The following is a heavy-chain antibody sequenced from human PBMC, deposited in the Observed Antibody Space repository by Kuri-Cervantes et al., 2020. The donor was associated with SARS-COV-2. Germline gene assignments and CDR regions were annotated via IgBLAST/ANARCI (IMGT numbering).Heavy chain of an antibody. CDR3: ARVGSTMVRGVFMRGSDAFDI. Sequence: GGSLRLSCAASGFTFSSYSMNWVRQAPGKGLEWVSSISSSSSYIYYADSVKGRFTISSDNAKDSLYLQMNSLRAEDTAVYYCARVGSTMVRGVFMRGSDAFDIWGQGTMVTVSS. CDR2: ISSSSSYI. CDR1: GFTFSSYS. J-gene: IGHJ3*02. V-gene: IGHV3-21*01. D-gene: IGHD3-10*01.